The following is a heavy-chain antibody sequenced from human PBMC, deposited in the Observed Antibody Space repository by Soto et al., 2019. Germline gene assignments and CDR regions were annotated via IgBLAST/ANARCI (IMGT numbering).Heavy chain of an antibody. CDR3: VRDGTKTLRDWFDP. J-gene: IGHJ5*02. Sequence: QVQLQESGPGLVKPSETLSLTCTVSGASISGFYWSWIRKSAVKGLEWIVRIYATGTTDYNPSLKSRVMMSVDTSKKQFSLKLRSVTAAATAVYYCVRDGTKTLRDWFDPWGQGISVTVSS. CDR2: IYATGTT. V-gene: IGHV4-4*07. CDR1: GASISGFY. D-gene: IGHD1-1*01.